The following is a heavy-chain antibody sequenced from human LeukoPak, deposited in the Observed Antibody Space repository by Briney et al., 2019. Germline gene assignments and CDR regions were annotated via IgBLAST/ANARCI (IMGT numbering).Heavy chain of an antibody. CDR3: ARARPQYSSGWYSGHYSDY. J-gene: IGHJ4*02. CDR2: MNPNSGNT. Sequence: ASVKVSCKASGYTFTSYDINWVRQATGQGLEWMGWMNPNSGNTGYAQKFQGRVTMTRNTSISTAYMELSSLRSEDTAVYYCARARPQYSSGWYSGHYSDYWGQGTLVTVSS. V-gene: IGHV1-8*01. D-gene: IGHD6-19*01. CDR1: GYTFTSYD.